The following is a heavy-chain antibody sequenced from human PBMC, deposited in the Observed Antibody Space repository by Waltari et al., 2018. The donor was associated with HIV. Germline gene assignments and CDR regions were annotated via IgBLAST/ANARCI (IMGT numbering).Heavy chain of an antibody. J-gene: IGHJ4*02. CDR2: INPNSGGT. D-gene: IGHD1-1*01. Sequence: QVQLVQSGTEVKKPGASVKVSCKASGYSFTGYYIHWVRQAPGQGPEWMGRINPNSGGTNYAQKFQGRVTLTRDTSISTAYMDLSSLTSDDTAVYYCARDPVGWKDPPCLDYWGQGILITVSS. CDR1: GYSFTGYY. V-gene: IGHV1-2*06. CDR3: ARDPVGWKDPPCLDY.